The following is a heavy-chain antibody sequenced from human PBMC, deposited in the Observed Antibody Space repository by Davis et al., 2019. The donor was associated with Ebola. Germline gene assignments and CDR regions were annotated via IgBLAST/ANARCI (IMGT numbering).Heavy chain of an antibody. CDR2: ISGTDGAT. CDR3: AKKGIVISPGNWFDS. J-gene: IGHJ5*01. V-gene: IGHV3-23*01. CDR1: GFAFSRFA. D-gene: IGHD2/OR15-2a*01. Sequence: GGFLRLSCAASGFAFSRFAMTWVRQAPGQGLEWVSSISGTDGATYYADSVTGRFTVSRDNSKNTLYLQMNSLGAEDTALYYCAKKGIVISPGNWFDSWGQGTLVTVSS.